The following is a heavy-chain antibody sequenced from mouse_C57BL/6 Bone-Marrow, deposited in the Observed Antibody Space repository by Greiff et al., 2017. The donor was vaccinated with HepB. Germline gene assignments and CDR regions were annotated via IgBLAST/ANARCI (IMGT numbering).Heavy chain of an antibody. Sequence: QVQLKESGAELARPGASVKLSCKASGYTFTSYGISWVKQRTGQGLEWIGEIYPRSGNTYYNEKFKGKATLTADKSSSTAYMELRSLTSEDSAVYFCARWDYGSPAWFAYWGQGTLVTVSA. CDR2: IYPRSGNT. J-gene: IGHJ3*01. CDR3: ARWDYGSPAWFAY. V-gene: IGHV1-81*01. D-gene: IGHD1-1*01. CDR1: GYTFTSYG.